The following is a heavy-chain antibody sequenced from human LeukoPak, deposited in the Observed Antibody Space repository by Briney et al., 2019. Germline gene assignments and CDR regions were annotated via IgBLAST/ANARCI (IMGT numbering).Heavy chain of an antibody. J-gene: IGHJ4*02. Sequence: SETLSLACAVYGGSFSGYYWTWIRQPPGKGLEWIGEINHSGTTNYNPSLKSRLTISLDTSKNQFSLKLSSVTAADTAVFCCARGSVVTIKHWGQGNLVTVSS. CDR1: GGSFSGYY. CDR2: INHSGTT. V-gene: IGHV4-34*01. CDR3: ARGSVVTIKH. D-gene: IGHD4-17*01.